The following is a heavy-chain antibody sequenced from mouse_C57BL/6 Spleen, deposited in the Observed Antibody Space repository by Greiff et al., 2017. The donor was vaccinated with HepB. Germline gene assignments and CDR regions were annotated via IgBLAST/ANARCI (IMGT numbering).Heavy chain of an antibody. Sequence: VQLQESGPGLVQPSQSLSITCTVSGFSLTSYGVHWVRQSPGNGLEWLGVIWSGGSTDYNAAFISRLSISKDNSKSQVFFKMNSLQADDTAIYYCARGELGDYFDYWGQGTTLTVSS. D-gene: IGHD4-1*01. CDR3: ARGELGDYFDY. CDR2: IWSGGST. J-gene: IGHJ2*01. CDR1: GFSLTSYG. V-gene: IGHV2-2*01.